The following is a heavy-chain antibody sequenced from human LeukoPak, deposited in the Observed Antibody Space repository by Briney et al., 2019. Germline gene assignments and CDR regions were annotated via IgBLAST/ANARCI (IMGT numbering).Heavy chain of an antibody. V-gene: IGHV3-74*01. CDR3: ARGYYDSSGYYLIDY. J-gene: IGHJ4*02. Sequence: GVSLRLSCAASGFTFSNYWMHWVRQAPGKGLVWVSRINSDGRSTSYADSVKGRFTISRDNAKNTLYLQMNSLRAEDTAVYYCARGYYDSSGYYLIDYWGQGTLVTVSS. CDR2: INSDGRST. CDR1: GFTFSNYW. D-gene: IGHD3-22*01.